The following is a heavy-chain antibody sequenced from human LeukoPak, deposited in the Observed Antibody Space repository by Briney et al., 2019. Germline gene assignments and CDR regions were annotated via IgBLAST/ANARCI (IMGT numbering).Heavy chain of an antibody. Sequence: GASVTVSCKASGYTFPDYFMHWVRQAPGQRLEWMGRINPNSGGTNYAQKFQGRVTMTRDTSISTAYMELSRPRSDKTAVYYCARERGGSYLGFDYWGQGTLVTVSS. CDR3: ARERGGSYLGFDY. J-gene: IGHJ4*02. CDR2: INPNSGGT. CDR1: GYTFPDYF. V-gene: IGHV1-2*06. D-gene: IGHD1-26*01.